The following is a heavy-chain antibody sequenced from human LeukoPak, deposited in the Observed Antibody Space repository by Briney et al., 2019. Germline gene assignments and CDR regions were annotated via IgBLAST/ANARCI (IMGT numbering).Heavy chain of an antibody. CDR1: GFRLSNYW. Sequence: GGSLRLSCAASGFRLSNYWMSWVRQAPGKGLEWVANINQDGSDKYYLDSVMGRFTISKDNAKNSVYLQMNDLRPEDTAIYYGAWYEVTHGLDAGGQGTTVTVS. CDR2: INQDGSDK. CDR3: AWYEVTHGLDA. J-gene: IGHJ6*02. V-gene: IGHV3-7*01. D-gene: IGHD4-23*01.